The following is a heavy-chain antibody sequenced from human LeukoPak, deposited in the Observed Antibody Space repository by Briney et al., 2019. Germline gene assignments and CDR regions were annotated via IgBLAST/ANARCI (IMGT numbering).Heavy chain of an antibody. CDR1: GFTFSSYA. Sequence: PGRSLRLSCAASGFTFSSYAMHWVRQAPGKGLEWVAVISYDGSNKYYADSVKGRFTISRDNSKNTLYLQMNSLRAEDTAVYYCARDRLAAAGMGWFDPWGQGTLVTVSS. J-gene: IGHJ5*02. CDR2: ISYDGSNK. CDR3: ARDRLAAAGMGWFDP. D-gene: IGHD6-13*01. V-gene: IGHV3-30-3*01.